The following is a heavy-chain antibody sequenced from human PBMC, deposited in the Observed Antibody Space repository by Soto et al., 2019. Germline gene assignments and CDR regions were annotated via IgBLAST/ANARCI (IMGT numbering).Heavy chain of an antibody. CDR2: ISSSGSTI. CDR1: GFTFSDYY. J-gene: IGHJ6*03. CDR3: ARDRTDIVVVPAAIPYPTYYYYMDV. V-gene: IGHV3-11*01. D-gene: IGHD2-2*01. Sequence: GGSLRLSCAASGFTFSDYYMSWIRQAPGKGLEWVSYISSSGSTIYYADSVKGRFTISRDNAKNSLYLKMNSLRAEDTAVYYCARDRTDIVVVPAAIPYPTYYYYMDVWGKGTTVTVSS.